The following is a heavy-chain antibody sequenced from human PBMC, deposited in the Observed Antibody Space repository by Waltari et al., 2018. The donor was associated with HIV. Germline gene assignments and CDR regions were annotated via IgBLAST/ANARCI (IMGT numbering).Heavy chain of an antibody. V-gene: IGHV3-74*01. J-gene: IGHJ4*02. CDR3: ARTTYYDKTGFYRALEN. D-gene: IGHD3-22*01. CDR1: GFAFSPYW. Sequence: EVQLVESGGGLVQPGGSLRLSCVGSGFAFSPYWMHWVRQVPGKGLVWGSRISPEGDSSAHADPVKGRFSISRDNAKNSVYRYMDSLTAEDTAVYYCARTTYYDKTGFYRALENGGQETLVTVSA. CDR2: ISPEGDSS.